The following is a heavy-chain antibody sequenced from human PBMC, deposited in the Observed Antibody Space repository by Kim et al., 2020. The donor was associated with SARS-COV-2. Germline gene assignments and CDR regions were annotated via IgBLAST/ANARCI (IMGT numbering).Heavy chain of an antibody. D-gene: IGHD5-18*01. CDR1: GFTFSGYA. V-gene: IGHV3-64D*06. Sequence: GGSLRLSCAGSGFTFSGYAIHWVRRAPGKGLEYVSATTRSGDGSFYADSVEGRFTISRDNSKNTLYLQMNSLRLEDTSMYYCVRYGRSYGAVLWGQGTPVIVSS. CDR3: VRYGRSYGAVL. J-gene: IGHJ4*02. CDR2: TTRSGDGS.